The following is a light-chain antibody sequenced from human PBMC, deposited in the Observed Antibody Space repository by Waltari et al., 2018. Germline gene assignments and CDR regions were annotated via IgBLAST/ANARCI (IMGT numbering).Light chain of an antibody. CDR1: QSLSNW. Sequence: DIQMTQSPSTLSASIGDRVTITCRASQSLSNWLAWYQQKPGKAPKLLIYGASSLESGVTSRFSGSGAGTESTLTISSLQPDDFATYYCQQYNTYSRTFGQGTTVEVK. V-gene: IGKV1-5*01. CDR3: QQYNTYSRT. CDR2: GAS. J-gene: IGKJ1*01.